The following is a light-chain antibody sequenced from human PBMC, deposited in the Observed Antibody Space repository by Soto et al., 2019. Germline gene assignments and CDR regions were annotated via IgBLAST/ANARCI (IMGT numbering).Light chain of an antibody. V-gene: IGKV3-15*01. CDR2: GAS. CDR3: QQFNVWPRT. J-gene: IGKJ1*01. CDR1: QDVGRH. Sequence: EMMMTQSPATLSVSPGERATLSCRAAQDVGRHLAWYQQKPGQAPRLLIYGASTRATGVPSRFSGSGSGTEFTLTISSLQAEDFAVYYCQQFNVWPRTFGQGTKVDIK.